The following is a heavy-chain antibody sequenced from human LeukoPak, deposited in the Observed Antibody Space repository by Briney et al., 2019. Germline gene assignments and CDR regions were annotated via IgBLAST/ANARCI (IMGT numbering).Heavy chain of an antibody. Sequence: GGSLRLSCAASGFTFSSYAMSWVRQAPGKGLEWVSAISGSGGSTYYADSVKGRFTISRDNSKNTLYLQMNSLRAEDTAVYYCAKDLGGGGLLWFGDLGYWGQGTLVTVSS. J-gene: IGHJ4*02. CDR2: ISGSGGST. D-gene: IGHD3-10*01. CDR1: GFTFSSYA. CDR3: AKDLGGGGLLWFGDLGY. V-gene: IGHV3-23*01.